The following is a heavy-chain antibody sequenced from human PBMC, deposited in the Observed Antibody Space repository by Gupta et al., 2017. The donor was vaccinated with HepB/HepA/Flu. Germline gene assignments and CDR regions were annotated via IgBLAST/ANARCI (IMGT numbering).Heavy chain of an antibody. Sequence: QVQLVESGGDVVQPGRSLRLSRAVSGFPFSDYGMHWVRQAPGKGLEWVAVIWHDGSKEYYTDSVKGRFTISRDNPKNTMYLQMNSLRGEDTALYYCVRDQGGDAGFDIWGQGTMVTVSP. D-gene: IGHD2-21*02. CDR1: GFPFSDYG. CDR2: IWHDGSKE. J-gene: IGHJ3*02. V-gene: IGHV3-33*01. CDR3: VRDQGGDAGFDI.